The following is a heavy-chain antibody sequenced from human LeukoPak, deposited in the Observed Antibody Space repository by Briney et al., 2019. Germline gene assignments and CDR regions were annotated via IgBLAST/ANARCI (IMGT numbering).Heavy chain of an antibody. V-gene: IGHV3-23*01. Sequence: PGGSLRLSCAASGFTFSYAMSWVRQAPGKGLEWVSAISGSGGSTYYADSVKGRFTISRDNSKNTLYLQMNSLRAEDTAVYYCAKGREFGLDAFDIWGQGTMVTVSS. CDR3: AKGREFGLDAFDI. CDR1: GFTFSYA. CDR2: ISGSGGST. D-gene: IGHD3-10*01. J-gene: IGHJ3*02.